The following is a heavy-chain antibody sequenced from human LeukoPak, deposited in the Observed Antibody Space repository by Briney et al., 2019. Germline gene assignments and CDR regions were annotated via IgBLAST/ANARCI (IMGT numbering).Heavy chain of an antibody. CDR3: ARSKGGAQREYGMDV. V-gene: IGHV3-21*06. CDR2: ISSGATYI. D-gene: IGHD1-1*01. Sequence: GGSLRLSCAASGFTFKNYGMDWVRQAPGKGLEWVSSISSGATYIDNADSVKGRFTISRDNAKNSLYLEMNSLRAEGTAVYYCARSKGGAQREYGMDVWGQGTTVTVSS. J-gene: IGHJ6*02. CDR1: GFTFKNYG.